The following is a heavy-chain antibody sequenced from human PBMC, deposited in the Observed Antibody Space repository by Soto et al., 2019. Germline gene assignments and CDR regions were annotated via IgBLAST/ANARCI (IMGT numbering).Heavy chain of an antibody. D-gene: IGHD3-9*01. CDR2: ISAYNGDT. V-gene: IGHV1-18*01. Sequence: ASVKVSCKASGYTFTSYGISWVRQAPGQGLEWMGWISAYNGDTNYAQKLQDRVTVTTDTSTSTAYMELRSLRSDDTAVYYCARDLEVLRYYDWPCDVFDVCGQGTMVTGSS. J-gene: IGHJ3*01. CDR3: ARDLEVLRYYDWPCDVFDV. CDR1: GYTFTSYG.